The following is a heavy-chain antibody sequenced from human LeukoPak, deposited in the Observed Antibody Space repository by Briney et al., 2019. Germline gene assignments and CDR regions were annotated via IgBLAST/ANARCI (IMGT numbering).Heavy chain of an antibody. D-gene: IGHD3-10*01. J-gene: IGHJ4*02. CDR2: IYYSGST. CDR3: ATERAGSGSPNFYYFDS. V-gene: IGHV4-59*12. Sequence: PSETLSLTCTVSGGSISSYYWSWIRQPPGKGLEWIGYIYYSGSTDYNPSLKSRVTISVDTSKNQFSLKLSSVTAADTALYYCATERAGSGSPNFYYFDSWGQGILVTVSS. CDR1: GGSISSYY.